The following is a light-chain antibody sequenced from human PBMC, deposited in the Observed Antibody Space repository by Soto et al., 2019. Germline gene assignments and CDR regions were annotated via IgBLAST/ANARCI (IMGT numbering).Light chain of an antibody. CDR2: DVS. CDR3: GSYTTGSTPYV. V-gene: IGLV2-14*01. J-gene: IGLJ1*01. Sequence: QSALTQPASVSGSPGQSITISCTGTSSDVGAYNYVSWYQQHPDKAPKLLIYDVSIRPSGVSNRFSGSKSGNTASLTISGLQAEDEADYHCGSYTTGSTPYVFGTGTKLTVL. CDR1: SSDVGAYNY.